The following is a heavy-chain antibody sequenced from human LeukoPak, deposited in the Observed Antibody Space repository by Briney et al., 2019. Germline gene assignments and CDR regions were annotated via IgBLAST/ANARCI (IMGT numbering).Heavy chain of an antibody. CDR1: GYTFTSYG. V-gene: IGHV1-18*01. Sequence: ASVKVSCKASGYTFTSYGISWVRQAPGQGLEWMEWISAYNGNTNYAQKLQGRVTMTTDTSTSTAYMELRSLRSDDTAVYYCARDRPYDYVWGSDYWGQGTLVTVSS. CDR3: ARDRPYDYVWGSDY. CDR2: ISAYNGNT. J-gene: IGHJ4*02. D-gene: IGHD3-16*01.